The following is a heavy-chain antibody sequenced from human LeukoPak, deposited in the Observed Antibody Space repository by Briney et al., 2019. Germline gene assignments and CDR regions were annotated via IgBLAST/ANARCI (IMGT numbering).Heavy chain of an antibody. CDR3: AREADCSGGSCYRGAFDI. J-gene: IGHJ3*02. CDR2: TYSGGST. Sequence: GGSLRLSCAASGFTVSSNYMSWVRQAPGKGLEWVSVTYSGGSTYYADSVKGRFTISRDNSKNTLYLQMNSLRAEDTAVYYCAREADCSGGSCYRGAFDIWGQGTMVTVSS. V-gene: IGHV3-53*01. CDR1: GFTVSSNY. D-gene: IGHD2-15*01.